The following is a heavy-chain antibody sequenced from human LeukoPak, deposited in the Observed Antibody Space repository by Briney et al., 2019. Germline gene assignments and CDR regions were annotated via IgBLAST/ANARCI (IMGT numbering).Heavy chain of an antibody. CDR3: AREAWGTVTDY. J-gene: IGHJ4*02. Sequence: RLSRAASRFSYSDYYISWIRQAPGKGLELDSYMSSSISYANYADSVKGRFTIHRDNAKKSLYLQMNRQGAEDTGVYYCAREAWGTVTDYWGLGTLVTVSS. V-gene: IGHV3-11*06. CDR2: MSSSISYA. D-gene: IGHD4-17*01. CDR1: RFSYSDYY.